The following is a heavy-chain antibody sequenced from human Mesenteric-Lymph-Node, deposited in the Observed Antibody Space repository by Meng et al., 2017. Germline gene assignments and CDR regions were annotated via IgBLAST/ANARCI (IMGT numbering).Heavy chain of an antibody. V-gene: IGHV3-9*01. Sequence: SLKISCVASGFTFDEYAMQWVRQAPGKGLEWVSGISWSGFRIGYADSVKGRFTISRDNAKNSLYLQMNSLRVDDTALYYCANVPPRWGYYSAPIALWGQGTLVTVSS. CDR1: GFTFDEYA. D-gene: IGHD3-3*01. CDR3: ANVPPRWGYYSAPIAL. CDR2: ISWSGFRI. J-gene: IGHJ4*02.